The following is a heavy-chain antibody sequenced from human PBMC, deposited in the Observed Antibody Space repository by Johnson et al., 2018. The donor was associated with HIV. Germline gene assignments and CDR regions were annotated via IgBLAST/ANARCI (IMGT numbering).Heavy chain of an antibody. CDR2: FYSGGST. CDR1: GFTVSSNY. D-gene: IGHD2-8*01. Sequence: VQLVESGGGLIQPGGSLRLSCAASGFTVSSNYMSWVRQAPGKGLEWVSVFYSGGSTYYAYSVRGRLTISRDNSKNTLYLQLNSLGAGDTAIYYCARRSMTSDGFDIWGQGTMVTVSS. CDR3: ARRSMTSDGFDI. J-gene: IGHJ3*02. V-gene: IGHV3-53*01.